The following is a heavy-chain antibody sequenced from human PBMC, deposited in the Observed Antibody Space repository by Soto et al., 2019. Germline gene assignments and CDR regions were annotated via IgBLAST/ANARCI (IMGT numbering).Heavy chain of an antibody. CDR1: GYAFGSYG. D-gene: IGHD6-19*01. CDR2: ISYDGSNK. Sequence: QVQLVESGGGVVQPGRTLRLSCAASGYAFGSYGMHWVRQAPGKGLEWVAVISYDGSNKYYADSVKGRFTISRDNSKNTLYLQMNSLRAEDTAVYYCAKAGAVAGTLDYWGQGTLVTVSS. CDR3: AKAGAVAGTLDY. V-gene: IGHV3-30*18. J-gene: IGHJ4*02.